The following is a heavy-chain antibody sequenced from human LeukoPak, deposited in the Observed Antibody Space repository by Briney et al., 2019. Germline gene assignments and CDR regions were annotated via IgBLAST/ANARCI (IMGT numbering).Heavy chain of an antibody. CDR3: AKAQPPQYGDY. J-gene: IGHJ4*02. CDR2: ISGSGGGT. Sequence: GGSLRLSCAASGFTFSSYAMSWGRQAPGKGLEWGSAISGSGGGTYYADSVKGRFTISRDNSKNTLYLQMSSLRAEDTAVYYCAKAQPPQYGDYWGQGTLVTVSS. V-gene: IGHV3-23*01. CDR1: GFTFSSYA. D-gene: IGHD1-14*01.